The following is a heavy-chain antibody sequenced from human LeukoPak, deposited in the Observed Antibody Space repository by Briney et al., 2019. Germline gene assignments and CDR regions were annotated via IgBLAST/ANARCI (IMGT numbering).Heavy chain of an antibody. CDR2: SHYSGTT. CDR1: GGSVSSGSYY. CDR3: ARDGPTSVL. D-gene: IGHD1-1*01. V-gene: IGHV4-31*03. J-gene: IGHJ4*02. Sequence: SETLSLTCTVSGGSVSSGSYYWSWIRQQPGKGLEWIGYSHYSGTTYYNTSLKSRVAISVDTSKNQFSLKLSSVTAADTAVYYCARDGPTSVLWGQGTLVTVSS.